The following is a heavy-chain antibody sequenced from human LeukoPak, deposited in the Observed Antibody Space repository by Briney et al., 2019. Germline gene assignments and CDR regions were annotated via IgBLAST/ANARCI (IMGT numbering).Heavy chain of an antibody. CDR3: AKDGYYGSGSYYNYYFDY. CDR2: ISGSGGST. Sequence: PGGSLRLSCAASGFTFSSYAMSWVRQAPGKGLEWVSAISGSGGSTYYADSVKGRFTISRDNSKNTLYLQMNSLRAEDTAVYYCAKDGYYGSGSYYNYYFDYWGQGTLVTVSS. D-gene: IGHD3-10*01. V-gene: IGHV3-23*01. CDR1: GFTFSSYA. J-gene: IGHJ4*02.